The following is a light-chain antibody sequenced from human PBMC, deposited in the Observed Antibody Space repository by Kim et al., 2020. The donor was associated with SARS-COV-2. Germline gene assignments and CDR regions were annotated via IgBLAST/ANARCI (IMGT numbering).Light chain of an antibody. CDR1: GANVGTNL. V-gene: IGLV1-51*01. Sequence: QSVLTQPPSVSAAPGQKVTLSCSGSGANVGTNLVSWFQQLPGTAPRLLIYDSNQRSSGISDRFSGSQFGTSATLAITDLQAGDEADYYCGSWDDSLKSVVFGGGTKVTVL. CDR3: GSWDDSLKSVV. J-gene: IGLJ2*01. CDR2: DSN.